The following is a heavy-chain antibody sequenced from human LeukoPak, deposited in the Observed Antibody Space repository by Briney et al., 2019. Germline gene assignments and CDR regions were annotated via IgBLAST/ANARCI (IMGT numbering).Heavy chain of an antibody. V-gene: IGHV1-69*05. CDR1: GGTFSSYA. J-gene: IGHJ6*03. CDR2: MIAIVGTS. CDR3: ARVVYANYYYYYMDV. D-gene: IGHD2-8*01. Sequence: ASVKLSCKASGGTFSSYAISSVRQAPGQALEWMRGMIAIVGTSNYAQKFQGRLTIHTDESTSTAYMELSSLRSEDTAVYYCARVVYANYYYYYMDVWGKGTTVTVSS.